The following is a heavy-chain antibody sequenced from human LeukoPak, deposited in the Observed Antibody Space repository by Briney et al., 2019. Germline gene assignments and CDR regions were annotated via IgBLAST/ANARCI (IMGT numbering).Heavy chain of an antibody. V-gene: IGHV4-39*02. CDR3: ARDLKGACDI. J-gene: IGHJ3*02. CDR1: GGSISSSSYY. Sequence: SETLSLTCTVSGGSISSSSYYWGWIRQPPGKGLEWIGSIYYSGSTYYNPSLKSRVTISVDTSKNQFSLKLSSVTAADTAVYYCARDLKGACDIWGQGTMVTVSS. D-gene: IGHD1-26*01. CDR2: IYYSGST.